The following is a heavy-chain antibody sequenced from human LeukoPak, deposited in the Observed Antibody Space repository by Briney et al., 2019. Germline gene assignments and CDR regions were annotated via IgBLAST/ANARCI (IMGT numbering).Heavy chain of an antibody. V-gene: IGHV3-9*01. CDR2: IDWSGTRI. CDR1: GFTFDGFG. J-gene: IGHJ4*02. CDR3: AKGPLSLPASAFHS. Sequence: PGGSLRLSCAASGFTFDGFGMTWVRQSPEKGLEWVSSIDWSGTRISYADSVTGRFTISRDNAKNSLYLEMNSLRPEDTALYYCAKGPLSLPASAFHSWRQGPPVTVPS. D-gene: IGHD6-13*01.